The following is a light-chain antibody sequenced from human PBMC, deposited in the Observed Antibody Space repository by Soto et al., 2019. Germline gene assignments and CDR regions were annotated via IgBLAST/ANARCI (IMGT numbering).Light chain of an antibody. J-gene: IGKJ1*01. CDR2: GAS. Sequence: EIVMTQSPATLSVSPGERATLSCRASQSFSSNLAWYQQKPDQAARLLIYGASTRSTGIPARFSGSGSGTEFTLTISSLQSEDFAVYYCEQYNNWPGRTFGQGTKVEI. CDR1: QSFSSN. CDR3: EQYNNWPGRT. V-gene: IGKV3-15*01.